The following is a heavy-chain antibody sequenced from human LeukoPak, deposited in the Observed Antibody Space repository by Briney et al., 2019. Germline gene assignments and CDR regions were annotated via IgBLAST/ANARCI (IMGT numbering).Heavy chain of an antibody. CDR3: AKSPYSSSWYRGIDY. J-gene: IGHJ4*02. CDR1: GFTFEDYA. Sequence: PGGSLRLSCAASGFTFEDYAMDWVRHAPGKGLEWVSGISWHSGSIGYADSVKGRFTISRDNAKNSLYLQMNSLRAEDTALYYCAKSPYSSSWYRGIDYWGQGTLVTVSS. CDR2: ISWHSGSI. V-gene: IGHV3-9*01. D-gene: IGHD6-13*01.